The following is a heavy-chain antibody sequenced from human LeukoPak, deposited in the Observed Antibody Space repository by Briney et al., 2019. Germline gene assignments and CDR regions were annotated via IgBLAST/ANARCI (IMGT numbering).Heavy chain of an antibody. D-gene: IGHD6-19*01. Sequence: PSETLSLTCAVYGGSFSGYYWSWIRQPPGKGLEWIGEINHSGSTNYNPSLKSRVTMSVDTSKNQFSLKVTSVTAADTAVYYCARDMAVAPYNWFDPWGQGTLVTVSS. CDR3: ARDMAVAPYNWFDP. CDR2: INHSGST. V-gene: IGHV4-34*01. J-gene: IGHJ5*02. CDR1: GGSFSGYY.